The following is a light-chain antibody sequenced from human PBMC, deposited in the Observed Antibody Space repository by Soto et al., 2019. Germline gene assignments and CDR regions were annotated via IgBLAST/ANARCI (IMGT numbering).Light chain of an antibody. CDR2: DVS. Sequence: QSVLTQPASVSGSPGQSITISCTGTSSDVGGYNYVSWYQHHPGKAPKLMIYDVSNRPSGVSNRFSGSKSGNTASLTISGLQAEDEADYYCSSYTSNSPPCVFGTGTKLTVL. CDR1: SSDVGGYNY. CDR3: SSYTSNSPPCV. V-gene: IGLV2-14*03. J-gene: IGLJ1*01.